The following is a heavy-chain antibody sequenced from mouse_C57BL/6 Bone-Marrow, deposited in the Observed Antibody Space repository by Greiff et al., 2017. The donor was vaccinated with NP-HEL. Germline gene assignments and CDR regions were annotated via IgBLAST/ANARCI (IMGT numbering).Heavy chain of an antibody. Sequence: EVQLQESGGGLVKPGGSLKLSCAASGFTFSDYGMHWVRQAPEKGLEWVAYISSGSSTIYYADTVKGRFTISRDNAKNTLFLQMTSLRSEDTAMYYCARLGDYDEGDYFDYWGQGTTLTVSS. CDR1: GFTFSDYG. CDR3: ARLGDYDEGDYFDY. V-gene: IGHV5-17*01. CDR2: ISSGSSTI. D-gene: IGHD2-4*01. J-gene: IGHJ2*01.